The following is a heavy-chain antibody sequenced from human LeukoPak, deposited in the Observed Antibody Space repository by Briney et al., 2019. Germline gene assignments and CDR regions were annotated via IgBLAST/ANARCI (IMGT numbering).Heavy chain of an antibody. CDR1: GYTFTSYD. CDR3: ARNPHRVPHNWFDP. Sequence: ASVKVSCKASGYTFTSYDINWVRQAAGQGLEWMGWMNPHSANAGYAQKFQGRVTMTRDTSISTAYMELSSLRSDDTAVYYCARNPHRVPHNWFDPWGQGTLVTVSS. D-gene: IGHD2-2*01. CDR2: MNPHSANA. J-gene: IGHJ5*02. V-gene: IGHV1-8*01.